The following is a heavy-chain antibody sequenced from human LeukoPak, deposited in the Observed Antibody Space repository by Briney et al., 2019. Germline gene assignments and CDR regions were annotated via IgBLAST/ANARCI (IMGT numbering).Heavy chain of an antibody. V-gene: IGHV4-59*01. CDR3: ARSSQGGNSNWFDP. D-gene: IGHD4-23*01. Sequence: PSETLSLTCTVSGGSISGYYYNWIRQPPGKGLEWIGYIYYSGSTNYNPSLKSRVTISVDTSKNQFSLKLSSVTAADTAVYYCARSSQGGNSNWFDPWGQGTLVTVSS. J-gene: IGHJ5*02. CDR1: GGSISGYY. CDR2: IYYSGST.